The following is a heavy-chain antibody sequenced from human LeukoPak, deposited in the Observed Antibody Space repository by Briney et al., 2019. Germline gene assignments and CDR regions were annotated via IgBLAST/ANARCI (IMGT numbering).Heavy chain of an antibody. CDR2: INPNSGGT. J-gene: IGHJ6*02. D-gene: IGHD2-2*01. Sequence: ASVKVSCKASGYTSTDYYIHWVRQAPGQGLEWMGWINPNSGGTLYAQNFQGRVAMTRDTSISTAYMELRWLTSDDTAVYYCARDVGSTSVYYYYGMDVWGQGTTVTVSS. CDR1: GYTSTDYY. CDR3: ARDVGSTSVYYYYGMDV. V-gene: IGHV1-2*02.